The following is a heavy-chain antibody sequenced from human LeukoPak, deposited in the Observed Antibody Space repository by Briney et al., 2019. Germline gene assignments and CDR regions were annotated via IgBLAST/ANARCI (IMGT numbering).Heavy chain of an antibody. D-gene: IGHD2-2*01. CDR2: IYYSGST. CDR3: ARDSQRCSSTSCYGYYYYGMDV. Sequence: SETLSLTCSVSGGSISGGDYYWSWIRQPPGKGLEWIGYIYYSGSTNYNPSLKSRVTISVDTSKNQFSLKLSSVTAADTAVYYCARDSQRCSSTSCYGYYYYGMDVWGQGTTVTVSS. CDR1: GGSISGGDYY. J-gene: IGHJ6*02. V-gene: IGHV4-61*08.